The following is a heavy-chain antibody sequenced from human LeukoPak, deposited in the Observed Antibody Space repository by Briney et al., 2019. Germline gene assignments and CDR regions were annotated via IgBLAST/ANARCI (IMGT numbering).Heavy chain of an antibody. CDR3: ARQYDSSGYSPADY. CDR2: IYPGDSDT. J-gene: IGHJ4*02. D-gene: IGHD3-22*01. V-gene: IGHV5-51*01. Sequence: GESLKISCKGSGYSFSNYWIGWVRQMPGKGLEWMGIIYPGDSDTRYSPSFQGQDTISADKSINTAYLQWSSLKASDTAMYYCARQYDSSGYSPADYWGQGTLVTVSS. CDR1: GYSFSNYW.